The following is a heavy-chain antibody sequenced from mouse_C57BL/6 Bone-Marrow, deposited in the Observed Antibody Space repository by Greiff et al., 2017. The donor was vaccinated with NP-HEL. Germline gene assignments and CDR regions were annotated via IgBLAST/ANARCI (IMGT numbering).Heavy chain of an antibody. Sequence: VQVVESGPGLVQPSQSLSITCTVSGFSLTSYGVHWVRQSPGKGLEWLGVIWRGGSTDYNAAFMSKLSITKDNSKSQVFLKMNSLQADDTAIYYCAKATMSTSYAMYFGGRGTAVTVSS. D-gene: IGHD2-4*01. CDR2: IWRGGST. CDR1: GFSLTSYG. CDR3: AKATMSTSYAMYF. J-gene: IGHJ4*01. V-gene: IGHV2-5*01.